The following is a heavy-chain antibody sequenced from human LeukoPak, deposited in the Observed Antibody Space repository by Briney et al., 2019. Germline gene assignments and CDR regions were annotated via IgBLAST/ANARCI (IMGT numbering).Heavy chain of an antibody. CDR2: INPNSGGT. D-gene: IGHD1-14*01. CDR1: VYTFTVNY. V-gene: IGHV1-2*07. Sequence: ASVTLSLTSSVYTFTVNYMHWVRHGPGQGLEWMGWINPNSGGTNYAYKFQGRVIMTRDKTLGTAYIELGRLRFAQKAMFYSSTDDNSGPTGENWFDPWGQGALGTVSS. CDR3: STDDNSGPTGENWFDP. J-gene: IGHJ5*02.